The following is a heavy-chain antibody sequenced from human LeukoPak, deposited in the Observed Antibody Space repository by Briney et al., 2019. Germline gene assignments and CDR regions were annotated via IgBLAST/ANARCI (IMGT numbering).Heavy chain of an antibody. V-gene: IGHV3-21*01. J-gene: IGHJ4*02. CDR1: GFTFSTYI. D-gene: IGHD2-15*01. CDR2: ISSSSSYI. CDR3: AKQLVVAGHDY. Sequence: PGGSLRLSCAASGFTFSTYIMNWVRQAPGKGLEWVSCISSSSSYIYYADSVKGRFTISRDNAKNSLYLQMNSLRAEDTAVYYCAKQLVVAGHDYWGQGTLVTVSS.